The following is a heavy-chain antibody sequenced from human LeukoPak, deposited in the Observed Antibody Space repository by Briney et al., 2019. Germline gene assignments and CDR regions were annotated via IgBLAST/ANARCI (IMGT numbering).Heavy chain of an antibody. D-gene: IGHD3-9*01. CDR1: GYTFTSYD. J-gene: IGHJ4*02. V-gene: IGHV1-8*01. Sequence: ASVKVSCXASGYTFTSYDINWVRQATGQGLEWMGWMNPNSGNTGYAQKFQGRVTMTRNTSISTAYMELSSLRSEDTAVYYCARTYDILTGYHDYWGQGTLVTVSS. CDR3: ARTYDILTGYHDY. CDR2: MNPNSGNT.